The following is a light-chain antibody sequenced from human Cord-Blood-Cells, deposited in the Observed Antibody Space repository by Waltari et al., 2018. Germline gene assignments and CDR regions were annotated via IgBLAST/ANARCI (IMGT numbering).Light chain of an antibody. CDR2: KAS. CDR3: QQYNSYST. J-gene: IGKJ1*01. Sequence: DIQMTQSPSTLSASVGDRVTITCRASQRISSWLAWYQQKPGKAPKRLIYKASSVESGASSRYSGSGSGTEFTLTISCLQPYDFATYYCQQYNSYSTFGQGTKVEIK. V-gene: IGKV1-5*03. CDR1: QRISSW.